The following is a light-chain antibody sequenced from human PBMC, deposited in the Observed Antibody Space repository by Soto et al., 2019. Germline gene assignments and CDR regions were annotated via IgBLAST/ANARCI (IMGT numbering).Light chain of an antibody. Sequence: IVMTQSPATLSVSPGERATLSCRASQNIYSNIAWYQQRPGQAPRLLIYRASTRATGVPARFSGSGSGTEFTLTLSSLQSEDITVYSCLQYHNLWAFGKGTKVDIK. CDR3: LQYHNLWA. CDR2: RAS. J-gene: IGKJ1*01. CDR1: QNIYSN. V-gene: IGKV3-15*01.